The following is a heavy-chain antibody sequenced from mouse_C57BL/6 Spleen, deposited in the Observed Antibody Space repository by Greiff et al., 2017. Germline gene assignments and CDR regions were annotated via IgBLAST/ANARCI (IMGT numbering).Heavy chain of an antibody. CDR2: IYPGDGNT. J-gene: IGHJ3*01. CDR3: AREAYYYGSSYDGFAY. D-gene: IGHD1-1*01. V-gene: IGHV1-82*01. CDR1: GYAFSSSW. Sequence: QVQLQQSGPELVKPGASVKISCKASGYAFSSSWMNWVKQRPGKGLEWIGRIYPGDGNTNYNGKFKGKATLTADKSSSTAYMQLSSLTSEDSAVYVCAREAYYYGSSYDGFAYWGQGTLVTVSA.